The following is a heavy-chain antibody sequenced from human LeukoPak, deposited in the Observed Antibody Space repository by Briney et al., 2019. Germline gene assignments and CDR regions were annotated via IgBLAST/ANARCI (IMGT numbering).Heavy chain of an antibody. Sequence: GGSLRLSCAASGFTFNNYGMSWVRQAPAKGLEWVSTINDNGLNTHYADSVKGRFTISRDDSKNTLHLQMNSLRADETALYYCTKGDGGWYPIDYWGQGILVIVSS. CDR2: INDNGLNT. J-gene: IGHJ4*02. V-gene: IGHV3-23*01. CDR3: TKGDGGWYPIDY. CDR1: GFTFNNYG. D-gene: IGHD6-19*01.